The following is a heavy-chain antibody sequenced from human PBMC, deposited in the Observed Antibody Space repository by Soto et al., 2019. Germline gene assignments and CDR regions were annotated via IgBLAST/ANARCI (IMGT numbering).Heavy chain of an antibody. CDR1: GGTFSSYA. CDR3: AANLVVVPASRVSGRYSYYGIDV. CDR2: IIPIFGTA. J-gene: IGHJ6*02. V-gene: IGHV1-69*01. D-gene: IGHD2-2*01. Sequence: QVQLVQSGAEVKKPGSSVKVSCKASGGTFSSYAISWVRQAPGQGLEWMGGIIPIFGTANYAQKFQGRVTITADESTSPAYMELSSLRSEDTAVYYCAANLVVVPASRVSGRYSYYGIDVWGQGTTVTVFS.